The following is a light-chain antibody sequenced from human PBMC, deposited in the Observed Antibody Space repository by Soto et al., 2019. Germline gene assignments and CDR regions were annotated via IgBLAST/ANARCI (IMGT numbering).Light chain of an antibody. Sequence: EIVLTQSPATLSLSPGERATLSCRASQSVSSYLAWYQQKPGQAPRLLIYDASNRATGIPARFSGSGSGTDFTPTISSLEPEDLAVYYCQQRSNWPVTFGQGTRLDIK. CDR2: DAS. CDR3: QQRSNWPVT. V-gene: IGKV3-11*01. J-gene: IGKJ5*01. CDR1: QSVSSY.